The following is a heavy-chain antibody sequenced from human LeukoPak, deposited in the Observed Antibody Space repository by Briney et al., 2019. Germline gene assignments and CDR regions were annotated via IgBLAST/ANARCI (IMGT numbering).Heavy chain of an antibody. V-gene: IGHV4-34*01. CDR2: INHSGST. Sequence: SETLSLTCAVYGGSFSGYYWSWIRQPPGKGPEWIGEINHSGSTNYNPSLKSRVTISVDTSKNQFSLKLSSVTAADTAVYYCARGYSLDYWGQGTLVTVSS. J-gene: IGHJ4*02. CDR3: ARGYSLDY. CDR1: GGSFSGYY. D-gene: IGHD5-18*01.